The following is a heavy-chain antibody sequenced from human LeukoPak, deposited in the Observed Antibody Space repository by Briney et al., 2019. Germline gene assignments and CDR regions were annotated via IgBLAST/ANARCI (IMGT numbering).Heavy chain of an antibody. CDR2: IRGKAYGGTT. J-gene: IGHJ4*02. Sequence: GGSLRLSCTASGFTFGDYAMSWFRQAPGKGLEWVGFIRGKAYGGTTEYAASVKGRFTISRDDSKSIAYLQMNSLKTEDTAVYYCTRGEGPTYYYDPGLLFDYWGQGTLVTVSS. D-gene: IGHD3-22*01. CDR3: TRGEGPTYYYDPGLLFDY. CDR1: GFTFGDYA. V-gene: IGHV3-49*03.